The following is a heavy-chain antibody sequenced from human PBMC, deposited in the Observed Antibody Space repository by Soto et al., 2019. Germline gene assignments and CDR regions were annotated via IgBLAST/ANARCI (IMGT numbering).Heavy chain of an antibody. V-gene: IGHV4-39*01. CDR3: ASLWGWGWGSFYRGGGGGGDYYYGMDV. J-gene: IGHJ6*02. Sequence: SETLSLTYTVPGGSSTTSSYYGGWIRQPPGQGLEWIGSIYYSGSTYYNPSLKSRVTISVHTSRNRFSLRWSCVTAADRVVYYWASLWGWGWGSFYRGGGGGGDYYYGMDVWGQGTTVS. CDR1: GGSSTTSSYY. CDR2: IYYSGST. D-gene: IGHD3-10*01.